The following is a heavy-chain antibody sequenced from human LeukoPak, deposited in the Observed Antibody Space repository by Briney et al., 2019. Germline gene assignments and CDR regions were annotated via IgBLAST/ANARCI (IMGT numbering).Heavy chain of an antibody. CDR3: AREVSVAGTFDY. J-gene: IGHJ4*02. Sequence: SETLSLTCTVSGGSISSSSYYWGWIRQPPGKGLEWIGSIYYSGNTYYNPSLKSRVTISLDTSKNQFSLKLSSVTAADTAVYYCAREVSVAGTFDYWGQGTLVTVSS. CDR1: GGSISSSSYY. V-gene: IGHV4-39*02. D-gene: IGHD6-19*01. CDR2: IYYSGNT.